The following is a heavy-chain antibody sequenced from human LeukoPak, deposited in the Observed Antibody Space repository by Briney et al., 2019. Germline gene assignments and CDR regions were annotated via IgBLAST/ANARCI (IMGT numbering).Heavy chain of an antibody. Sequence: PGGSLRLSCAASGFTFSSYSMNWVRQAPGKGLEWVSYISGSSSTIYYADSVRGRFTISRDNAKNSLYLQMNSLRAEDTAVYYCARDLSWFGESWGQGTLVTVSS. CDR3: ARDLSWFGES. J-gene: IGHJ4*02. D-gene: IGHD3-10*01. V-gene: IGHV3-48*01. CDR2: ISGSSSTI. CDR1: GFTFSSYS.